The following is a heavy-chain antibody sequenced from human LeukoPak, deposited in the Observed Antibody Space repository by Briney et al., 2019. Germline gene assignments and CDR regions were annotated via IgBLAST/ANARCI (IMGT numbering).Heavy chain of an antibody. CDR1: GGSFRGYY. CDR3: ARAGSYYDSSGYYYSRSKFDY. D-gene: IGHD3-22*01. V-gene: IGHV4-34*01. CDR2: INHSGST. J-gene: IGHJ4*02. Sequence: SETVSLTCAVYGGSFRGYYWSWLRQPPGKGLEWIGEINHSGSTNYNPSLKSRVTISVDTSKNQFSLKLSSVTAADTAVYYCARAGSYYDSSGYYYSRSKFDYWGQGTLVTVSS.